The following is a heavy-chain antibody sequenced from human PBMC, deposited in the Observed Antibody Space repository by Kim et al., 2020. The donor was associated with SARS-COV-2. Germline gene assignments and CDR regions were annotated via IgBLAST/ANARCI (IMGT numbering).Heavy chain of an antibody. CDR3: ARVGGGYSGYGGLAFHFDY. CDR1: GGSISSYY. Sequence: SETLSLTCTVSGGSISSYYWSWIRQPPGKGLEWIGYIYYSGSTNYNPSLKSRVTISVDTSKNQFSLKLSSVTAADTAVYYCARVGGGYSGYGGLAFHFDYWGQGTLVTVSS. CDR2: IYYSGST. J-gene: IGHJ4*02. V-gene: IGHV4-59*13. D-gene: IGHD5-12*01.